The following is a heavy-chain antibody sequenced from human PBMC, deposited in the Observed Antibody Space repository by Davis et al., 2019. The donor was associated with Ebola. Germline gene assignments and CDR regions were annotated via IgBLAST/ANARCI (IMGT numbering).Heavy chain of an antibody. Sequence: GESLKISCAASGFTFSSYAMSWVRQAPGKGLEWVSAISGSGGSTYYADSVKGRFIISRDNSKNTLYLQMNSLRAEDTAVYYCARDMAYCSSTSCFYYYYYYIDVWGKGTTVTVSS. D-gene: IGHD2-2*01. CDR2: ISGSGGST. CDR3: ARDMAYCSSTSCFYYYYYYIDV. CDR1: GFTFSSYA. J-gene: IGHJ6*03. V-gene: IGHV3-23*01.